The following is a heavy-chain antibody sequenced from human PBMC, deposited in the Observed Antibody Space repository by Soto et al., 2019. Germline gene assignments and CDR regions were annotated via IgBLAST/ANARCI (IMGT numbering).Heavy chain of an antibody. CDR1: GGTFNTYA. CDR2: ISPMFGAA. J-gene: IGHJ4*02. CDR3: AREVQVHTPAFVY. Sequence: QVQLVQSGAEMKKPGSSVKVSCQSSGGTFNTYAMNWVRQAPGQGPEWMGDISPMFGAANYAPKFQGRVTITADESTVKSYMQLSSLTSADTALYFCAREVQVHTPAFVYWGQGTLVTVSS. V-gene: IGHV1-69*19.